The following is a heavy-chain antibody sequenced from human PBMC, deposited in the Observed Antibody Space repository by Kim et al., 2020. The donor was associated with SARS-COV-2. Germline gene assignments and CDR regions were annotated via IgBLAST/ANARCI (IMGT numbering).Heavy chain of an antibody. CDR2: GGST. V-gene: IGHV3-64*01. Sequence: GGSTYYANSVKGRFTISRDNSKNTLYLQMGSLRAEDMAVYYCARDLTGDYWGQGTLVTVSS. J-gene: IGHJ4*02. D-gene: IGHD7-27*01. CDR3: ARDLTGDY.